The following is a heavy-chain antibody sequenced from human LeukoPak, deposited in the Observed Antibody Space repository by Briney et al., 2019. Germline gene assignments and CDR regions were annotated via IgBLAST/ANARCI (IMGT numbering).Heavy chain of an antibody. CDR3: ASMTYYDYVWGSYFYRAFDI. D-gene: IGHD3-16*01. CDR2: ISSSGSTI. Sequence: GGSLRLSCAASGFTFSSYSMNWVRQAPGKGLEWVSYISSSGSTIYYADSVKGRFTISRDNAKNSLYLQMNSLRAEDTAVYYCASMTYYDYVWGSYFYRAFDIWGQGTMVTVSS. CDR1: GFTFSSYS. V-gene: IGHV3-48*04. J-gene: IGHJ3*02.